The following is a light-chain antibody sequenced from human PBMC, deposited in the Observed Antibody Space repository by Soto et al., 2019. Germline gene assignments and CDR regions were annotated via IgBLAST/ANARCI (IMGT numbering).Light chain of an antibody. CDR2: DVS. CDR1: SSDVGGYNY. CDR3: SSYTSSSTSYV. V-gene: IGLV2-14*01. J-gene: IGLJ1*01. Sequence: QSVLAQPSSVSGAPGPSITISCTGTSSDVGGYNYVSWYQQHPGKAPKLMIYDVSNRPSGVSNRFSGSKSGNTASLTISGLQAEDEADYYCSSYTSSSTSYVFGTGT.